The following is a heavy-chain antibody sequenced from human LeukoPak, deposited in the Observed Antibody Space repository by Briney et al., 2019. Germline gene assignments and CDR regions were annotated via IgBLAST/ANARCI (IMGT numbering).Heavy chain of an antibody. Sequence: TSETLSLTCTVSGGSISSGGYYWRWIRQHPGKGLEWIGYIYYSGSTYYNPSLKSRVTISVDTSKNQFSLKLSSVTAADTAVYYCARAIRRAAVYSCFDPWGQGTLVTVSS. V-gene: IGHV4-31*03. CDR2: IYYSGST. CDR1: GGSISSGGYY. CDR3: ARAIRRAAVYSCFDP. D-gene: IGHD6-6*01. J-gene: IGHJ5*02.